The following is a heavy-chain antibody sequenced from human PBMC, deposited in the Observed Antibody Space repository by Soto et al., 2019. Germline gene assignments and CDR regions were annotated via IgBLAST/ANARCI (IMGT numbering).Heavy chain of an antibody. D-gene: IGHD4-17*01. CDR2: IGGSGVNT. V-gene: IGHV3-23*01. CDR3: ARAYGDYVSDFDY. CDR1: GFTFHSYV. J-gene: IGHJ4*02. Sequence: GSLRLSCAASGFTFHSYVMTWVRQAPGKGLEWVSAIGGSGVNTYYADSVKGRFTISRDNSKNTLYLQMNSLRAKDTAVYYCARAYGDYVSDFDYWGQGTPVTVSS.